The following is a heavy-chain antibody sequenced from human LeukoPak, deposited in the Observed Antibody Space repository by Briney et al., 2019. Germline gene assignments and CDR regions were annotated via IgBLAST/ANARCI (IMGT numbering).Heavy chain of an antibody. CDR2: ISSNGGIT. J-gene: IGHJ4*02. Sequence: PGGSLRLSCSASGFTFSSYVMHWVRQAPGKGLEYVSAISSNGGITYYADSVKGRFTISRDNSKNTLYLQMSSLRPEDTAVFYRVKDPGGSSGAWGQGTLVTVSS. D-gene: IGHD6-19*01. CDR3: VKDPGGSSGA. V-gene: IGHV3-64D*06. CDR1: GFTFSSYV.